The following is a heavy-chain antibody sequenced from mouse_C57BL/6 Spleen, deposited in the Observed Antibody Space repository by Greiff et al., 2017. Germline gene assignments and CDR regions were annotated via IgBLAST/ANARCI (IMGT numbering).Heavy chain of an antibody. CDR3: ARPDGYNWYFDV. CDR2: ISSGGSYT. Sequence: EVKLVESGGDLVKPGGSLKLSCAASGFTFRSYGMSWVRQTPDKRLEWVATISSGGSYTYYPDSVKGRFTISRDNAKNTLYLQMSSLKSEDTAMYYCARPDGYNWYFDVWGTGTTVTVSS. CDR1: GFTFRSYG. D-gene: IGHD2-3*01. V-gene: IGHV5-6*01. J-gene: IGHJ1*03.